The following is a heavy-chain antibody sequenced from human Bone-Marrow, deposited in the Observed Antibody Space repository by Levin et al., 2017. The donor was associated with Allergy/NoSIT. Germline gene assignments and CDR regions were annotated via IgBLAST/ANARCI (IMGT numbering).Heavy chain of an antibody. CDR1: GFTFSSYA. CDR3: VKDPQAALLWFGASGRYFDY. CDR2: ISSNGGST. V-gene: IGHV3-64D*06. J-gene: IGHJ4*02. D-gene: IGHD3-10*01. Sequence: GESLKISCSASGFTFSSYAMHWVRQAPGKGLEYVSAISSNGGSTYYADSVKGRFTISRDNSKNTLYLQMSSLRAEDTAVYYCVKDPQAALLWFGASGRYFDYWGQGTLVTVSS.